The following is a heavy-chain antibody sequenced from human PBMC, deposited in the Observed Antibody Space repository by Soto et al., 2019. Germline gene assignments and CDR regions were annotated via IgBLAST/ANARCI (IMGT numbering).Heavy chain of an antibody. D-gene: IGHD3-22*01. Sequence: QVQLVQSGAEEKKPGASVKVSCKASGYTFTSYAMHWVRQAPGQRLEWMGWINAGNGNTKYSQKFQGRVTITRDTSASTAYMELSSLRSEDTAVYYCAREYYDSSGYPAPFDYRGQGTLVTVSS. CDR3: AREYYDSSGYPAPFDY. CDR1: GYTFTSYA. V-gene: IGHV1-3*05. CDR2: INAGNGNT. J-gene: IGHJ4*02.